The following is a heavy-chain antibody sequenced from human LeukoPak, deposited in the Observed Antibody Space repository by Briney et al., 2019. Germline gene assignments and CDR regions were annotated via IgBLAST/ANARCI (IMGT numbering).Heavy chain of an antibody. V-gene: IGHV1-2*02. D-gene: IGHD3-22*01. J-gene: IGHJ4*02. Sequence: ASVKVSCKASGYTFTGYYMRWVRQAPGQGLEWMGWINPNSGGTNYAQKFQGRVTMTRDTSISTAYMELSRLRSDDTAVYYCARDSLGIVVVEYYFDYWGQGTLVTVSS. CDR1: GYTFTGYY. CDR2: INPNSGGT. CDR3: ARDSLGIVVVEYYFDY.